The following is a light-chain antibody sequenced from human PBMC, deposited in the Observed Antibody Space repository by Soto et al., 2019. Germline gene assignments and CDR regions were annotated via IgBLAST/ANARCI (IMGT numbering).Light chain of an antibody. V-gene: IGKV3-15*01. J-gene: IGKJ4*01. CDR1: PGIGYT. Sequence: TESPATLSVSAGGGVTMSXRARPGIGYTLAWYQHKPGXTPRXXXVAXSARATGVPARFSGSRSGPEFTLTINSLQSEDFAIYYCQRYNKGTRTFGGGTKVDIK. CDR2: AXS. CDR3: QRYNKGTRT.